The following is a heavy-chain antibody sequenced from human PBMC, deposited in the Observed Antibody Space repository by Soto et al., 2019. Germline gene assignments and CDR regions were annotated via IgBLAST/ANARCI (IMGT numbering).Heavy chain of an antibody. CDR1: GGSISSYY. CDR3: ARNLDYSSGWRRGYYYYYMAV. CDR2: IYYSGST. J-gene: IGHJ6*03. D-gene: IGHD6-19*01. V-gene: IGHV4-59*08. Sequence: SETLSLTCTVSGGSISSYYWSWIRQPPGKGLEWIGYIYYSGSTNYNPSLKSRVTISVDTSKNQFSLKLSSVTAADTAVYYCARNLDYSSGWRRGYYYYYMAVGGKGTRVTVPS.